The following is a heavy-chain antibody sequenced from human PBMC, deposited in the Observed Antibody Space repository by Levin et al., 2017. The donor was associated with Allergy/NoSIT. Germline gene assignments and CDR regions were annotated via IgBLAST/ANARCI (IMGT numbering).Heavy chain of an antibody. CDR2: INSDGSST. D-gene: IGHD6-13*01. J-gene: IGHJ5*02. V-gene: IGHV3-74*01. Sequence: GGSLRLSCAASGFTFSSYWMHWVRQAPGKGLVWVSRINSDGSSTSYADSVKGRFTISRDNAKNTLYLQMNSLRAEDTAVYYCARVRRVSPDWFDPWGQGTLVTVSS. CDR3: ARVRRVSPDWFDP. CDR1: GFTFSSYW.